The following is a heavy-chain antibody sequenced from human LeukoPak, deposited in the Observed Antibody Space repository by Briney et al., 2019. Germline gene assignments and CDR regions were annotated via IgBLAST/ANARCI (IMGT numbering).Heavy chain of an antibody. D-gene: IGHD1-1*01. V-gene: IGHV3-48*01. CDR1: GFTFSSYA. CDR3: ARERWEQLEWYYYYYGMDV. Sequence: GGSLRLSCAASGFTFSSYAMSWVRQAPGKGLEWVSYISSSSSTIYYADSVKGRFTISRDNAKNSLYLQMNSLRAEDTAVYYCARERWEQLEWYYYYYGMDVWGQGTTVTVSS. CDR2: ISSSSSTI. J-gene: IGHJ6*02.